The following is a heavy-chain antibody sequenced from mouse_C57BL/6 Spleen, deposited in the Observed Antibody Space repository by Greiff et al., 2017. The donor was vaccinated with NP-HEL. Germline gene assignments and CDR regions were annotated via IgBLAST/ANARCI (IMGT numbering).Heavy chain of an antibody. CDR2: INPNNGGT. CDR1: GYTFTDYY. V-gene: IGHV1-26*01. CDR3: ARNWYFDV. J-gene: IGHJ1*03. Sequence: VKPGASVKISCKASGYTFTDYYMNWVKQSHGKSLEWIGDINPNNGGTSYNQKFKGKATLTVDKSSSTAYMELRSLTSEDSAVYYCARNWYFDVWGTGTTVTVSS.